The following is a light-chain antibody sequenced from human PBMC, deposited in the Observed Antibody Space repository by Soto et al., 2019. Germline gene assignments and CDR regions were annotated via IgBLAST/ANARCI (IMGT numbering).Light chain of an antibody. CDR2: LAS. CDR1: QHINNY. Sequence: DIQMTQSPSSLSASLGDRVTITCRASQHINNYLNWYQQKPGKAPKVLIYLASSLEGGVPSRFSGSGAETDFTLTISSLQPEDFATYYWQQSYSSTWTFGQWTKVEVK. CDR3: QQSYSSTWT. V-gene: IGKV1-39*01. J-gene: IGKJ1*01.